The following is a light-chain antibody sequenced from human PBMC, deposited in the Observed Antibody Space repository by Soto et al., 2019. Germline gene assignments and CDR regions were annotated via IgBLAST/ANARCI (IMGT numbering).Light chain of an antibody. CDR3: QQYNRYPLYA. Sequence: DIRMTQSPSSLSASVRDRVTITCRASQAIHNYLAWFQQKPGKAPKSLIYAACSLQSGVPSKFSGRGSGTDFTLTISSLQPEDFATYYGQQYNRYPLYAFGQGTKLEIK. CDR2: AAC. J-gene: IGKJ2*01. V-gene: IGKV1-16*02. CDR1: QAIHNY.